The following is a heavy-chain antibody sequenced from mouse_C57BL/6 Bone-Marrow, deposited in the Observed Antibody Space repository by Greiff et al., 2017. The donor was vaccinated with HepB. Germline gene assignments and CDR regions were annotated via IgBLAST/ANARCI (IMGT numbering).Heavy chain of an antibody. V-gene: IGHV1-15*01. CDR1: GYTFTDYE. CDR3: TTNFGPWFAY. Sequence: QVQLQQSGAELVRPGASVTLSCKASGYTFTDYEMHWVKQTPVHGLEWIGAIDPETGGTAYNQKFKGKAILTADKSSSTAYMELHSLTSEDSAVYYCTTNFGPWFAYWGQGTLVTVSA. CDR2: IDPETGGT. D-gene: IGHD4-1*01. J-gene: IGHJ3*01.